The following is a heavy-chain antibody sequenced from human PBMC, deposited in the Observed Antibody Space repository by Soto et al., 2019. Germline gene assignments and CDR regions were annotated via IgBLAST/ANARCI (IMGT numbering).Heavy chain of an antibody. D-gene: IGHD2-8*01. CDR2: ISPLFRTP. CDR3: AIGNGRLKLGGNYYYIVDV. CDR1: GGTFSSSA. Sequence: QVQLVQSGAEMKEPGSSVKVSCKTSGGTFSSSAISWLRQAPGQGLEWMGGISPLFRTPDYAKKFQGRVKIAEDESTSTAYMDVISLRSEDTAVYYCAIGNGRLKLGGNYYYIVDVWGPGTTIAVSS. J-gene: IGHJ6*02. V-gene: IGHV1-69*12.